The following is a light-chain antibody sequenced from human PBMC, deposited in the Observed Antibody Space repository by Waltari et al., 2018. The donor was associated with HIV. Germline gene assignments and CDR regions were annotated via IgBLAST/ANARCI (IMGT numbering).Light chain of an antibody. V-gene: IGLV4-69*01. Sequence: QLVLTQSPSSSASLGAPVTLTCTLSSRHISSATALHQQQLDKGTRYLMKLNSAGRHSKGDGIPDRVSGSSTGAERYLTISSLQSEDEADYGCQTWGTGVRVFGGGTKLTVL. CDR2: LNSAGRH. J-gene: IGLJ3*02. CDR1: SRHISSA. CDR3: QTWGTGVRV.